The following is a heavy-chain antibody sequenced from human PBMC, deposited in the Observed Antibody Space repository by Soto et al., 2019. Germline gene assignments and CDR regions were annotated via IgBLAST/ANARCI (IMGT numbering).Heavy chain of an antibody. CDR1: GGSISGYY. J-gene: IGHJ4*02. CDR2: IHYTGRT. D-gene: IGHD3-10*01. CDR3: ARHMKVYGDEAFDY. V-gene: IGHV4-59*08. Sequence: PSETLSLTCAVSGGSISGYYWSWIRQPPGKGLEWVAFIHYTGRTSYNPSLKSRLTIFLDTSNNRFSPKLNSVTTTDTAVYYCARHMKVYGDEAFDYWGRGTLVTVSS.